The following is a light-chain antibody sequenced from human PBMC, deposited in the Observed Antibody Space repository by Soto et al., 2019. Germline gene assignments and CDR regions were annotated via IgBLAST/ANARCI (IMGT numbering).Light chain of an antibody. Sequence: EIVLTQSPATLSVSPGERATLSCRADQSVRDDLAWYQQKPGQAPRLLFYGVSTRATGIPVRFSASGSGTEFTLTISSLQSEDFVVYYCQQYNHWPRGYTFGQGTKLEIK. CDR1: QSVRDD. J-gene: IGKJ2*01. CDR3: QQYNHWPRGYT. CDR2: GVS. V-gene: IGKV3-15*01.